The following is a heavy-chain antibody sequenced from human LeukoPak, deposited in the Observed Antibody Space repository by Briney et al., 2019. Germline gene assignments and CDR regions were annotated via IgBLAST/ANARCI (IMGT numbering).Heavy chain of an antibody. J-gene: IGHJ4*02. Sequence: ASVKVSCKASGYTFTSYDINWVRQATGQGLEWMGWMNPNSGNTGYAQKVQGRVTITRNTSISPAYMELSSLRSEDTAVYYCARDHYTSSPDPHHDYWGQGTLVTVSS. D-gene: IGHD6-6*01. CDR3: ARDHYTSSPDPHHDY. V-gene: IGHV1-8*03. CDR2: MNPNSGNT. CDR1: GYTFTSYD.